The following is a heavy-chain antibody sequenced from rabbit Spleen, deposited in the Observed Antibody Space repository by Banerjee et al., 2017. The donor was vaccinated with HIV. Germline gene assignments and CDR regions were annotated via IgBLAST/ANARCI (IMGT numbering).Heavy chain of an antibody. D-gene: IGHD1-1*01. CDR3: ARNYVNAFDP. J-gene: IGHJ2*01. CDR2: IDTGSSGFT. V-gene: IGHV1S45*01. Sequence: QEQLVESGGGLVQPGGSLKLSCTASGVSFSSSSYMCWVRQAPGKGLEWIACIDTGSSGFTYFATWAKGRFTCSKTSSTTVTLQMTSLTAADTATYFCARNYVNAFDPWGPGTLVTVS. CDR1: GVSFSSSSY.